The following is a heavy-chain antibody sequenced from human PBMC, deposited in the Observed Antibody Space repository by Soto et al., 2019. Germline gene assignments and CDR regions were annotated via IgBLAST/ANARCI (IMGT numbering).Heavy chain of an antibody. CDR2: IIPVLGRA. Sequence: QVQLVQSGAEVKKPGSSVKVSCKASGGTFDTFAFSWVRQAPGQGLEWLGGIIPVLGRANYAQRFQDRVSASADGSTSTAFMELSSLNSDDTAVYYCARGPWTLEGHKYYFDFWGQGTLVTVSS. CDR3: ARGPWTLEGHKYYFDF. V-gene: IGHV1-69*01. D-gene: IGHD1-1*01. J-gene: IGHJ4*02. CDR1: GGTFDTFA.